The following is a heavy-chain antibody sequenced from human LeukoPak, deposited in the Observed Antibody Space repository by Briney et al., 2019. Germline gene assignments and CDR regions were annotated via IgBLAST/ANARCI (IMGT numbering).Heavy chain of an antibody. J-gene: IGHJ4*02. CDR2: IFNSGDA. CDR1: GGSIINYY. V-gene: IGHV4-59*08. CDR3: ARHPFSAPFDY. D-gene: IGHD6-19*01. Sequence: PSETLSLTCTVSGGSIINYYWSWIRQPPGMGLQWIGYIFNSGDARYDPSLRSRVTVSLDTSKNQVSLKMTSVSAADTATYYCARHPFSAPFDYWGQGILVTVSS.